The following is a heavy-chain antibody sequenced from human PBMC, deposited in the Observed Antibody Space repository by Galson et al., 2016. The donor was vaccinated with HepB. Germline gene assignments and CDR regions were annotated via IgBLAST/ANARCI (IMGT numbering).Heavy chain of an antibody. CDR3: ARNNHYESRKGGGWFDP. D-gene: IGHD3-22*01. CDR1: GYTFTNYG. Sequence: SCKASGYTFTNYGITWVRQAPGQGLEWMGWISANNNNTIYAQRLQGRFTMTTDTSTNTAYMELRSLRSDDTALYYCARNNHYESRKGGGWFDPWGQGTPVTVSS. J-gene: IGHJ5*02. CDR2: ISANNNNT. V-gene: IGHV1-18*01.